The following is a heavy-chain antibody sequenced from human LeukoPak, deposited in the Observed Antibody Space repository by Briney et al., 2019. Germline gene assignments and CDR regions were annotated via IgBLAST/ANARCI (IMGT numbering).Heavy chain of an antibody. Sequence: PGGSLRLSCVGSGFNFKNYAMSWVRQAPGKGLEWVSDISGSGNSIYYADVVKGRFTVSRDNSKNTLYLHVSSLRADDTALYYCATGPPLGPFESWGQGSLVIVSS. D-gene: IGHD3-10*01. CDR3: ATGPPLGPFES. CDR2: ISGSGNSI. V-gene: IGHV3-23*01. CDR1: GFNFKNYA. J-gene: IGHJ4*02.